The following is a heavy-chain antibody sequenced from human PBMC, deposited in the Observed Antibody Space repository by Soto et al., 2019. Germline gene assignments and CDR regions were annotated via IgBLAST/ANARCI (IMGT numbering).Heavy chain of an antibody. J-gene: IGHJ6*02. CDR3: ARGRVRGVIITQTVHSGMDV. CDR2: IYPGDSDT. Sequence: GESLKISCEGSGYSFTSYWIGWVRQMPGKGLEWMGIIYPGDSDTRYSPSFQGQVTISADKSISTAYLQWSSLKASDTAMYYCARGRVRGVIITQTVHSGMDVWGQGNTVTVSS. D-gene: IGHD3-10*01. V-gene: IGHV5-51*01. CDR1: GYSFTSYW.